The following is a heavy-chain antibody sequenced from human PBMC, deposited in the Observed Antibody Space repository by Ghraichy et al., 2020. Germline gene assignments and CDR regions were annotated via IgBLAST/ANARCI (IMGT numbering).Heavy chain of an antibody. CDR2: IYYSGST. CDR3: ARIFRVSSGWYIGGFDP. D-gene: IGHD6-19*01. J-gene: IGHJ5*02. Sequence: SQTLSLTCTVSGGSISSYYWSWIRQPPGKGLEWIGYIYYSGSTNYNPSLKSRVTISVDTSKNQFSQKLSSVTAADTAVYYCARIFRVSSGWYIGGFDPWGQGTLVTVSS. CDR1: GGSISSYY. V-gene: IGHV4-59*01.